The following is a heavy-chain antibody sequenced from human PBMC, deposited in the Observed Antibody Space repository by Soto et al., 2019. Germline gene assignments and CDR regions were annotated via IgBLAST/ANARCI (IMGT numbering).Heavy chain of an antibody. CDR3: ARDAPYEWPYYYYYMDV. Sequence: GGSLRLSCVASGFTFSSHWMHWVRQAPGKGLVWVSRVNSDGSRTTYADSVRGRFTISRDNAKNTLYLQMNSLRAEDTAVYYCARDAPYEWPYYYYYMDVWGKGTTVTVSS. V-gene: IGHV3-74*01. CDR1: GFTFSSHW. D-gene: IGHD3-16*01. CDR2: VNSDGSRT. J-gene: IGHJ6*03.